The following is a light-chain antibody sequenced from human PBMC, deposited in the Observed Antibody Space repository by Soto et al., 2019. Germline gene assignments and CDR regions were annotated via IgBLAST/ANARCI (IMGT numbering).Light chain of an antibody. V-gene: IGKV3-11*01. CDR2: DAS. CDR1: QSVSSY. Sequence: EIVLTQSPATLSLSPGERATLSCRASQSVSSYLAWYQQKPGQAPRLLIYDASNRATGIPARFSGSGSGTDFTLTISSLEPEYFAVYYCQQRSNWPPITFGPGTRLEIK. J-gene: IGKJ5*01. CDR3: QQRSNWPPIT.